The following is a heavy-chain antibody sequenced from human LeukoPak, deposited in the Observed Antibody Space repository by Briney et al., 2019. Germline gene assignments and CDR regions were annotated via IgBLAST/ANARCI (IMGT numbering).Heavy chain of an antibody. CDR1: GFTFSGSA. CDR3: TSSSYYGGYPGY. D-gene: IGHD5-12*01. Sequence: GGSLRLSCAASGFTFSGSALHWVRQASGKGLEWVGRIRSKANNYATAYAASVKGRFTISRDDSKNTAYLQMNSLKTGDTAIYYCTSSSYYGGYPGYWGQGTLVTVSS. CDR2: IRSKANNYAT. J-gene: IGHJ4*02. V-gene: IGHV3-73*01.